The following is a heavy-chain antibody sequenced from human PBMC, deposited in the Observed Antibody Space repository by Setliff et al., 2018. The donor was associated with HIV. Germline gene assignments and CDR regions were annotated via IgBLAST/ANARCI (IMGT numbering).Heavy chain of an antibody. CDR2: VYSDGRA. CDR3: TVYNTGSSKDHY. J-gene: IGHJ4*02. D-gene: IGHD2-8*02. CDR1: GSSISGSYY. Sequence: SETLSLTCAVSGSSISGSYYWAWIRQPPGKGLEWIANVYSDGRANYNPSLKSRVTISVDTSKNQFSLKLNSVTAADTAVYYCTVYNTGSSKDHYWGQGTPVTVSS. V-gene: IGHV4-38-2*01.